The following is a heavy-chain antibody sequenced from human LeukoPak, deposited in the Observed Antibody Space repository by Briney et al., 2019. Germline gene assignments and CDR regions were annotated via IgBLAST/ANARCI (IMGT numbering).Heavy chain of an antibody. J-gene: IGHJ5*02. Sequence: GGSLRLSCAASGFTFSSNYMSWVREAPGKGLEWVSDIYSGGSTYYADSLKGRFTTSRHNSNNTLYLQMNSLRAEDTAVYYCARVLDPYYDSPGLFDRWGQGPLVTVSS. CDR2: IYSGGST. CDR3: ARVLDPYYDSPGLFDR. CDR1: GFTFSSNY. D-gene: IGHD3-22*01. V-gene: IGHV3-53*04.